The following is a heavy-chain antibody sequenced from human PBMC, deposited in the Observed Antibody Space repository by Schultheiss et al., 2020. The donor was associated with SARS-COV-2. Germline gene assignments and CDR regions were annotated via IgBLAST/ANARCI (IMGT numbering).Heavy chain of an antibody. V-gene: IGHV4-34*01. CDR2: IYHSGST. D-gene: IGHD3-3*01. CDR1: GGSFSGYY. CDR3: ARQGTYYDFWSGYIDYYYMDV. Sequence: SETLSLTCAVYGGSFSGYYWSWIRQPPGKGLEWIGEIYHSGSTNYNPSLKSRVTISVDTSKNQFSLKLSSVTAADTAVYYCARQGTYYDFWSGYIDYYYMDVWGKGTTVTVSS. J-gene: IGHJ6*03.